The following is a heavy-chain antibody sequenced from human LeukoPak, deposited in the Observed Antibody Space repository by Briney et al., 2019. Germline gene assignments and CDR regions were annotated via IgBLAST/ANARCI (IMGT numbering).Heavy chain of an antibody. D-gene: IGHD2-15*01. J-gene: IGHJ4*02. Sequence: GGSLRLSCAASGFTFSSYAMHWVRRAPGKGLEWVAVISYDGSNKYYADSVKGRFTISRDNSKNTLYLQMNSLRAEDTAVYYCARAPGVVVVAATPGYFDYWGQGTLVTVSS. CDR3: ARAPGVVVVAATPGYFDY. CDR1: GFTFSSYA. V-gene: IGHV3-30-3*01. CDR2: ISYDGSNK.